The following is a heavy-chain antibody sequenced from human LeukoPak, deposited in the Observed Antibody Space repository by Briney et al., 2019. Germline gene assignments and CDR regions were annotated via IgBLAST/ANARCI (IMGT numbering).Heavy chain of an antibody. V-gene: IGHV3-53*05. Sequence: SGGSLRLSCAASGFTVSSNYMSWVRQAPGKGLEWVSVIYSGGSTYYADSVKGRFTISRDNSKNTLYLQMNSLRAEDTAVYYCAKESSGFGELLYGYWGQGTLVTVPS. J-gene: IGHJ4*02. D-gene: IGHD3-10*01. CDR3: AKESSGFGELLYGY. CDR1: GFTVSSNY. CDR2: IYSGGST.